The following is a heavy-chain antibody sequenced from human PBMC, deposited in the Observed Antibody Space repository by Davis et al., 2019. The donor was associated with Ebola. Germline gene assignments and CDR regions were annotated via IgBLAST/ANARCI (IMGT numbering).Heavy chain of an antibody. V-gene: IGHV1-2*06. CDR1: GYTFTGYY. Sequence: ASVKVSCKASGYTFTGYYMHWVRRAPGQGLEWMGRINPYNGGTNYAQKFQGRVTMTRDTSISTAYMELSRLTSDDTAVYYCARGYCSGGSCYSGDYWGQGTLVTVSS. D-gene: IGHD2-15*01. CDR2: INPYNGGT. CDR3: ARGYCSGGSCYSGDY. J-gene: IGHJ4*02.